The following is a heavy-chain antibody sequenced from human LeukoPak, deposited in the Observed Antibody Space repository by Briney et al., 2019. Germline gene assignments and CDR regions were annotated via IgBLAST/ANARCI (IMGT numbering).Heavy chain of an antibody. J-gene: IGHJ4*02. D-gene: IGHD1-26*01. CDR1: GFTFSSYW. CDR2: IRDDGGEV. V-gene: IGHV3-7*01. Sequence: GGSLRLSCEASGFTFSSYWMSWVRQAPGKGLEWVANIRDDGGEVYYVDSVKGRFTISRDNAKSSLFLQMNSLRAEDAAVYYCARDKPRGSYYGSIFDSWGQGTLVTVSS. CDR3: ARDKPRGSYYGSIFDS.